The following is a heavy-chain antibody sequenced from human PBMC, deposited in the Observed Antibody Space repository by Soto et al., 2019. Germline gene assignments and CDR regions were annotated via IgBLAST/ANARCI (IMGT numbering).Heavy chain of an antibody. Sequence: QVQLVQSGAEVKKPGSSVKVSCKASGGTFSSYTISWVRQAPGQGLEWMGRIIPILGIANYAQKFQGRVTITADKSTSTAYMELSSLRSEDTAVYYCARLGEGGSTFIDPWGQGTLVTVSS. CDR2: IIPILGIA. J-gene: IGHJ5*02. V-gene: IGHV1-69*02. D-gene: IGHD3-16*01. CDR3: ARLGEGGSTFIDP. CDR1: GGTFSSYT.